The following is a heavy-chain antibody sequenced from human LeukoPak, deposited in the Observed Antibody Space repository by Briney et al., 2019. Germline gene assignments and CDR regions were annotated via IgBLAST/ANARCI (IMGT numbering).Heavy chain of an antibody. V-gene: IGHV4-34*01. CDR2: INHSGST. CDR1: GGSFSGYY. Sequence: SETLSLTCAVYGGSFSGYYWSWIRQPPGKGLEWIGEINHSGSTNYNPSLKSRVTISVDTSKNQFSLKLSSVTAADTAVYYCAREYGYSSSWYRQTASLGYWGQGTLVTVSS. D-gene: IGHD6-13*01. CDR3: AREYGYSSSWYRQTASLGY. J-gene: IGHJ4*02.